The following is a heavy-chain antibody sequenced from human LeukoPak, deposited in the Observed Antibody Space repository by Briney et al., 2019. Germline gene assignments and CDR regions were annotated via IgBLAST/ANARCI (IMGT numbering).Heavy chain of an antibody. Sequence: GGSLRLSCAASGVTFSSYGMHWVRQAPDKGLEWVAFIRHEGNNDYYADSVEGRFTISRDNSKNTLYLQMDILRAEDTAVYYCASELFRYLWFGGSWGQGTLVTVSS. CDR2: IRHEGNND. CDR1: GVTFSSYG. J-gene: IGHJ5*02. CDR3: ASELFRYLWFGGS. D-gene: IGHD3-10*01. V-gene: IGHV3-30*02.